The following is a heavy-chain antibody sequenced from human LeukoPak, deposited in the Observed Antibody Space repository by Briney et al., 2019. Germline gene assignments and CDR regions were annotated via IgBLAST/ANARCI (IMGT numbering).Heavy chain of an antibody. D-gene: IGHD2-8*02. Sequence: GGSLRLSCSASGFXFSAYAIYWVRQAPGKGLEYVSGISSNGGRSFYADSVKGRFTISRDNSKNTLDLQMSSLRVEDTAVYYCVKITSVTGGDRWGQGTRLTVSS. CDR1: GFXFSAYA. CDR3: VKITSVTGGDR. J-gene: IGHJ5*02. V-gene: IGHV3-64D*09. CDR2: ISSNGGRS.